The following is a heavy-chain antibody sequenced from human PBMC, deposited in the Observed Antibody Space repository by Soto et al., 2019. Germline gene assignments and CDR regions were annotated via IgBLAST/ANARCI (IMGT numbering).Heavy chain of an antibody. CDR3: AHRPSYCSGGSCYSGFDY. CDR1: GFSLSTSGVG. D-gene: IGHD2-15*01. J-gene: IGHJ4*02. V-gene: IGHV2-5*02. Sequence: QITLKESGPTLVKPTQTLTLTCTFSGFSLSTSGVGVGGIRQPPGKALEWLALIYWDDDKRYSPSLKSRLTITKDTSKNQVVLTMPNMDPVDTATYYCAHRPSYCSGGSCYSGFDYWGQGTLVTVSS. CDR2: IYWDDDK.